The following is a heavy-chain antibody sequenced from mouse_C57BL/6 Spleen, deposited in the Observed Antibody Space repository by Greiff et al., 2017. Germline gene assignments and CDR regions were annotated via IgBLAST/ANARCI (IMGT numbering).Heavy chain of an antibody. CDR2: ISSSGST. J-gene: IGHJ1*03. CDR3: ARGSTTGVATGYFDV. D-gene: IGHD1-1*01. V-gene: IGHV3-1*01. Sequence: EVMLVGSGPGMVKPSQSLSLTCTVTGYSITSGYDWHWIRHFPGNKLEWMGYISSSGSTNYNPSLKSRISITHDTSKNHFFLKLNSVTTEDTATYYCARGSTTGVATGYFDVWGTGTTVTVSS. CDR1: GYSITSGYD.